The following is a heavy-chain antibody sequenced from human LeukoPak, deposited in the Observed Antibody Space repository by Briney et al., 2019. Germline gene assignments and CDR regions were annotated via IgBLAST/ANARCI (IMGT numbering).Heavy chain of an antibody. D-gene: IGHD2-2*01. Sequence: PGGSLRLSCAASGFTFNTCAMNWVRQAPGKGLEWVSTISETGGGTYYAASVKGRFTVSRDNSKNTLSLQMNSLRAEDTAIYYCAKDPQPAPMGAYFDYWGQGTLVTVSS. V-gene: IGHV3-23*01. J-gene: IGHJ4*02. CDR1: GFTFNTCA. CDR3: AKDPQPAPMGAYFDY. CDR2: ISETGGGT.